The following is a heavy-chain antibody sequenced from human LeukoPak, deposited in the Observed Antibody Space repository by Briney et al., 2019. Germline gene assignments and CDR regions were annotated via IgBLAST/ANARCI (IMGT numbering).Heavy chain of an antibody. CDR1: GGSISSYF. J-gene: IGHJ4*02. Sequence: SSETLSLTCTVSGGSISSYFWNWIRQPAGKGLEWIGRIYTSGSTNYNPSLKSRVTMSVDTSKNQFSLKLSSVTAADTAVYYCARVSLVRGAPDYYFDYWGQGTLVTVSS. CDR2: IYTSGST. CDR3: ARVSLVRGAPDYYFDY. V-gene: IGHV4-4*07. D-gene: IGHD3-10*01.